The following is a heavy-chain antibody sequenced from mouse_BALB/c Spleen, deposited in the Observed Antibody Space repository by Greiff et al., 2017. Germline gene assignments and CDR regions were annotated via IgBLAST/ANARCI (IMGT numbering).Heavy chain of an antibody. Sequence: VQLKESGPGLVKPSQSLSLTCTVTGYSITSDYAWNWIRQFPGNKLEWMGYISYSGSTSYNPSLKSRISITRDTSKNQFFLQLNSVTTEDTATYYCARSGTTATGDYWGQGTTLTVSS. CDR2: ISYSGST. CDR3: ARSGTTATGDY. V-gene: IGHV3-2*02. D-gene: IGHD1-2*01. J-gene: IGHJ2*01. CDR1: GYSITSDYA.